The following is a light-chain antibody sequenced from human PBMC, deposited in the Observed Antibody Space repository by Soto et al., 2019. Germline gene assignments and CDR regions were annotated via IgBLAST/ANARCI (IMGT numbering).Light chain of an antibody. Sequence: DIQMTQSPSSLSASVEDRVTITCRASRSISNWLAWYQQRPGIAPKLLIFDASILQSGVPSRFSGSGSGTEFTLSISRLQTDDFATYYCQQYGSFSPITFGGGTKVDIK. V-gene: IGKV1-5*01. CDR3: QQYGSFSPIT. CDR1: RSISNW. CDR2: DAS. J-gene: IGKJ4*01.